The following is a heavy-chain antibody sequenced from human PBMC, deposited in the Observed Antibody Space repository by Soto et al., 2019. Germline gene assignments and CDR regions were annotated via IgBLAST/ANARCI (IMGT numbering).Heavy chain of an antibody. J-gene: IGHJ5*02. CDR1: GFTFSSYW. CDR3: ARDLVWAAAGTSPPWFDP. D-gene: IGHD6-13*01. Sequence: PGGSLRLSCAASGFTFSSYWMHWVRQAPGKGLVWVSRINSDGSSTSYADSVKGRFTISRDNAKNTLYLQMNSLRAEDTAVYYCARDLVWAAAGTSPPWFDPWGQGTLVTVSS. CDR2: INSDGSST. V-gene: IGHV3-74*01.